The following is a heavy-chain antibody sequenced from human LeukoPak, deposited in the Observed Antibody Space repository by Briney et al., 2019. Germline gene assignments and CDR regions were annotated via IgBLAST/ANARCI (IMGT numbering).Heavy chain of an antibody. V-gene: IGHV3-23*01. CDR2: ISGSGDST. J-gene: IGHJ4*02. CDR1: GFTFSSYA. Sequence: GGSLRLSCAASGFTFSSYAMSWVRQAPGKGLEWVSSISGSGDSTYYADSVKGRFTISRDNSKNTLYLQMNSLRAEDTAVYYCARDTYYYDSSGALDYWGQGTLVTVSS. D-gene: IGHD3-22*01. CDR3: ARDTYYYDSSGALDY.